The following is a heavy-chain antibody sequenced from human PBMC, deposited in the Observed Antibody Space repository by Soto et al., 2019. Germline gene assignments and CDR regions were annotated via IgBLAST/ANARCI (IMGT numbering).Heavy chain of an antibody. D-gene: IGHD3-9*01. CDR1: GFTFSNAW. Sequence: PGGSLRLSCAASGFTFSNAWMSWVRQAPGKGLEWVGRIKSKTDGGTTDYAAPVKGRFTISRDDSKNTLYLQMNSLKTEDTAVYYCTTPYYDILTGYSTDAFDIWGQGTMVTV. V-gene: IGHV3-15*01. CDR2: IKSKTDGGTT. CDR3: TTPYYDILTGYSTDAFDI. J-gene: IGHJ3*02.